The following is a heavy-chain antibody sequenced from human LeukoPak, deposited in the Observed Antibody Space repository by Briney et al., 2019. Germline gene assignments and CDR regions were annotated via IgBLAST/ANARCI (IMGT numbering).Heavy chain of an antibody. CDR3: AREGVPLDY. J-gene: IGHJ4*02. D-gene: IGHD6-6*01. V-gene: IGHV3-48*03. CDR1: GFSFNYYE. Sequence: GGSLRLSCAASGFSFNYYEMNWVRQAPGKGLEWVSYISSSGSTISYADSVKGRFTISRDNAKNSLYLQMNSLRAEDTAVYYCAREGVPLDYWGLGTLVTVSS. CDR2: ISSSGSTI.